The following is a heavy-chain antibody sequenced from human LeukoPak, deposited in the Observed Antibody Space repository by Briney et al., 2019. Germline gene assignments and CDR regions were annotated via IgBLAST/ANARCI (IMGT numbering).Heavy chain of an antibody. CDR2: ISGSGGST. CDR1: GFTFSSYA. Sequence: GGSLRLSCAASGFTFSSYAMSWVRQAPGKGLEWVSAISGSGGSTYSADSVKGRFTISRDNSKNTLYLQMNSLRAEDTAVYYCAKPFDPFGSKYYYYGMDVWGQGTTVTVSS. D-gene: IGHD3-10*01. V-gene: IGHV3-23*01. J-gene: IGHJ6*02. CDR3: AKPFDPFGSKYYYYGMDV.